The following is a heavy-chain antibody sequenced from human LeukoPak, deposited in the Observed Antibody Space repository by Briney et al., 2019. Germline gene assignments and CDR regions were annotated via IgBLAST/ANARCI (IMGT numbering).Heavy chain of an antibody. D-gene: IGHD2-2*01. CDR3: AKSGTYCSSTSCYGNYYYYYMDV. CDR1: GFTFSSYA. V-gene: IGHV3-23*01. Sequence: GGSLRLSCAASGFTFSSYAMSWVRQAPGKGLEWVSVISGRGGSTYYVVPVKGRLTISRDNSKNTLYLQMNSLRAEDTGVYYCAKSGTYCSSTSCYGNYYYYYMDVWGKGTTVTVSS. CDR2: ISGRGGST. J-gene: IGHJ6*03.